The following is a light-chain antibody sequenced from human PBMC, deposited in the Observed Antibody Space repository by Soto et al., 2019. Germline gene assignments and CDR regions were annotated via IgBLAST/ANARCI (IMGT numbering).Light chain of an antibody. CDR2: EVS. CDR3: SSYTSSNTLV. V-gene: IGLV2-14*01. CDR1: SSDVGAYNY. J-gene: IGLJ2*01. Sequence: QSALTQPASVSGSPGQSITISCTGTSSDVGAYNYVAWYQHHPGKAPKLMIFEVSARPAGVSNRFSGSKSGNTASLTISGIEAEDEADSYCSSYTSSNTLVFGGGTTLTVL.